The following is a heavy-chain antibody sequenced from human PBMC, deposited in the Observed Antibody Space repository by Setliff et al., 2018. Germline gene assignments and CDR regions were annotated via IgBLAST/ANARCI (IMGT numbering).Heavy chain of an antibody. CDR3: ARVPSYGSGSYYYYYYGMDV. CDR1: GGSISSRSYY. D-gene: IGHD3-10*01. CDR2: IYYSGST. J-gene: IGHJ6*02. Sequence: SETLSLTCTVSGGSISSRSYYWGWIRQPPGKGLEWIGSIYYSGSTYYKPSLKSRVTISVDTSKNQFSLKLSSVTAADTAVYYCARVPSYGSGSYYYYYYGMDVWRQGTTVTVSS. V-gene: IGHV4-39*07.